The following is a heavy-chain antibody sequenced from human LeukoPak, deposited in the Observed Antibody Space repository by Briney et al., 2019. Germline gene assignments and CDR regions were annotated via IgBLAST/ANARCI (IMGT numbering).Heavy chain of an antibody. CDR1: GYTFANYG. CDR2: INAGEGKT. Sequence: VASVKVSCKASGYTFANYGMHWVRQAPGQGLEWMGWINAGEGKTKYLQKFQDRVTITRVTSASTAYMELSSLRSEDTAVYYCARGSGWSDYYGMDVWGQGTTGTVSS. D-gene: IGHD6-19*01. V-gene: IGHV1-3*01. J-gene: IGHJ6*02. CDR3: ARGSGWSDYYGMDV.